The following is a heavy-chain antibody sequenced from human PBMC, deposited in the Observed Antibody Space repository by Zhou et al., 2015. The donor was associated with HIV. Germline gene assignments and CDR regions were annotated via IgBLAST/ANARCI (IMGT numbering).Heavy chain of an antibody. D-gene: IGHD1-26*01. J-gene: IGHJ4*02. Sequence: QVLLLQPGAEERRPGASVTVSCKASGYTFDRYAIHWVRQAPGQRLEWMGWINAANGNTKYSQNFQGRVAITRDTSASAAYMELTRLKSDDTAVYYCASRAKWELLRRVSGPHLDYWGQGALVTVSS. CDR1: GYTFDRYA. V-gene: IGHV1-3*05. CDR2: INAANGNT. CDR3: ASRAKWELLRRVSGPHLDY.